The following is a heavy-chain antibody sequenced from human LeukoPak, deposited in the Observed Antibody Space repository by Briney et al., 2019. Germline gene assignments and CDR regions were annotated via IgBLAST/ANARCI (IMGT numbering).Heavy chain of an antibody. V-gene: IGHV4-4*07. CDR1: GGSINSHY. CDR2: IYTRGST. CDR3: ARGSIGWKYGRTIYYYGMDV. D-gene: IGHD1-7*01. Sequence: PSETLSLTCSVSGGSINSHYWSWIRQPAGKGLEWIGHIYTRGSTNYNPSFKSRVTMSVDTSKNQFSLRLSSVTAADTAVYYCARGSIGWKYGRTIYYYGMDVWGQGTTVTVSS. J-gene: IGHJ6*02.